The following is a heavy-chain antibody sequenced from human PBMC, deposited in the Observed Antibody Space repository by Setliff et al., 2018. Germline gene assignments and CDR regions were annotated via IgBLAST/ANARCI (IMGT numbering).Heavy chain of an antibody. D-gene: IGHD3-3*01. V-gene: IGHV1-18*01. Sequence: ASVKVSCKASGYTFTSYGISWVRQAPGQGLEWMGWISAYNGNTNYAQKLQGRVTMTTDTSTSTAYMELRSLRSDDTAVYYCAREGRFQLPQYYYYGMDVWGQGTTVTVSS. CDR2: ISAYNGNT. CDR1: GYTFTSYG. J-gene: IGHJ6*02. CDR3: AREGRFQLPQYYYYGMDV.